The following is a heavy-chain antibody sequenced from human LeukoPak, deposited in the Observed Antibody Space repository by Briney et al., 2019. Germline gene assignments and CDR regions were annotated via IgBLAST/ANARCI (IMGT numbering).Heavy chain of an antibody. CDR3: ARDHYYDSSGSVF. V-gene: IGHV3-48*01. CDR1: GFTFSSYS. D-gene: IGHD3-22*01. CDR2: ISSSSSTI. Sequence: GGSLRLSCAASGFTFSSYSMNWVRQAPGKGLEWVSYISSSSSTIYYADSVKGRFTISRDNAKNSLYLQMNSLRAEDTAVYYCARDHYYDSSGSVFWGQGTLVTVSS. J-gene: IGHJ4*02.